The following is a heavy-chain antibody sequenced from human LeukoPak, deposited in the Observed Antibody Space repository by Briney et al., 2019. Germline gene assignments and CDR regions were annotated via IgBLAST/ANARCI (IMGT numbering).Heavy chain of an antibody. V-gene: IGHV1-8*01. CDR1: RYTFTSHD. D-gene: IGHD3-9*01. CDR3: AKGGDILTVAMGWGAFDI. J-gene: IGHJ3*02. CDR2: MNPNSGNT. Sequence: VASVKVSCKASRYTFTSHDINWVRQATGQGLEWMGWMNPNSGNTDYAQKFQGRVTFTRNTSISTAYMELSRLTSEDTAVYYCAKGGDILTVAMGWGAFDIWGQGTMVTVSS.